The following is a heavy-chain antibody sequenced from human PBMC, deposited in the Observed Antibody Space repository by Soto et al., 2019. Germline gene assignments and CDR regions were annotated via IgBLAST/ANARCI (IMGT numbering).Heavy chain of an antibody. V-gene: IGHV4-31*03. D-gene: IGHD5-12*01. CDR1: GGSISSGGHY. CDR2: IYYSGTT. Sequence: SETLSLTCTVSGGSISSGGHYWSWIRQHPGKGLEWIGYIYYSGTTYYNPSLNSRLTISVDTSKNQFSLKLTSVTAADTAVYYCAREYSGYDKTRFDTWGQGTLVTVSS. J-gene: IGHJ5*02. CDR3: AREYSGYDKTRFDT.